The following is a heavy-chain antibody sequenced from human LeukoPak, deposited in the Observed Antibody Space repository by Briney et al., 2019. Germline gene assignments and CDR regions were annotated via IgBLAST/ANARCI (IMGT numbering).Heavy chain of an antibody. CDR3: ARDRRVGAFLYYGMDV. J-gene: IGHJ6*02. CDR1: GRSISSGVYF. CDR2: IYYSGST. D-gene: IGHD1-26*01. Sequence: SQTLSLPCTLSGRSISSGVYFWSWIRPPPGKGLEWMGYIYYSGSTYYNPSLKSRVTISVDTSKNQFSLKLSSVTAADTAVYYCARDRRVGAFLYYGMDVWGQGTTVTVSS. V-gene: IGHV4-30-4*01.